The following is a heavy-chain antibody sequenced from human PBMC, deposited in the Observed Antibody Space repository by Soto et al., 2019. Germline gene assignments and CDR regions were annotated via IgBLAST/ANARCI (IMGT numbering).Heavy chain of an antibody. CDR2: SYCDDDK. Sequence: QITLKESGPTLVKPTQTLTLTCTFSGFSLSTSGVGVGWIGQPPGKALEWLALSYCDDDKRYSPSLKTRITRITDTSKNPVVLTMINMDTVDAATYDVAHSRKDDYVWGSYWILDYWGQGTLVTVSS. CDR1: GFSLSTSGVG. V-gene: IGHV2-5*02. J-gene: IGHJ4*02. CDR3: AHSRKDDYVWGSYWILDY. D-gene: IGHD3-16*01.